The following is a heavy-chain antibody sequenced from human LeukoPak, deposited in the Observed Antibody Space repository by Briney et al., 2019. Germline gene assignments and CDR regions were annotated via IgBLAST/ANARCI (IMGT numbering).Heavy chain of an antibody. CDR3: AARSCTNGVCYNGFDP. Sequence: ETSVKVSFKASGFTYTSSAMQWVRQARGQRLEWIGWIVVGSGNTNYAQKFQERVTITRDMSTSTAYMELSSLRSEDTAVYYCAARSCTNGVCYNGFDPWGQGTLVTVSS. V-gene: IGHV1-58*02. J-gene: IGHJ5*02. D-gene: IGHD2-8*01. CDR1: GFTYTSSA. CDR2: IVVGSGNT.